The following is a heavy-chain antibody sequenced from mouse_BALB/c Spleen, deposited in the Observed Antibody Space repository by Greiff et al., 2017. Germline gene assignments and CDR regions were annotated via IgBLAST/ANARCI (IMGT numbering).Heavy chain of an antibody. J-gene: IGHJ4*01. CDR1: GYTFSSYS. Sequence: VQLVESGAELMKPGASVKISCKATGYTFSSYSIEWVKQRPGHGLEWIGEILPGSGSTNYNEKFKGKATFTADTSSNTAYMQLSSLTSEDSAVYYCASTLLSLSAMDYWGQGTSVTVSS. CDR3: ASTLLSLSAMDY. D-gene: IGHD2-4*01. V-gene: IGHV1-9*01. CDR2: ILPGSGST.